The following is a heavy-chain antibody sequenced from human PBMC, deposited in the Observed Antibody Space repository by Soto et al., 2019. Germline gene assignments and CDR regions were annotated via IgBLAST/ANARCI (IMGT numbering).Heavy chain of an antibody. Sequence: QVQLVQSGAEVKKPGASVKVSCKASGYTFTGYYMHWVRQAPGQGLEWMGWINPNSGGTNYAQKFQGWGTMTRDTSISTAYMELSRLRSDDTAVYYCARAQRSFCSSTSCYRPSGNWFDPWGQGTLVTVSS. CDR1: GYTFTGYY. J-gene: IGHJ5*02. CDR2: INPNSGGT. CDR3: ARAQRSFCSSTSCYRPSGNWFDP. D-gene: IGHD2-2*01. V-gene: IGHV1-2*04.